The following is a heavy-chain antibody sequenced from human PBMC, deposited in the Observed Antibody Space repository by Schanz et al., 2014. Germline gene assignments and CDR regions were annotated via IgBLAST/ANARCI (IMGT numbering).Heavy chain of an antibody. CDR3: AREKRRTEVVLDH. Sequence: VQLVESGGGLVQPGGSLRLSCAASGFSISDHTMRWDRQAPGKGLEWVSYITSGSAKFYADSVKGRFTISRDNAKNSLYLQMNSLRAEDTAVYYCAREKRRTEVVLDHWGQGTLVTVS. CDR2: ITSGSAK. V-gene: IGHV3-11*01. CDR1: GFSISDHT. J-gene: IGHJ4*02.